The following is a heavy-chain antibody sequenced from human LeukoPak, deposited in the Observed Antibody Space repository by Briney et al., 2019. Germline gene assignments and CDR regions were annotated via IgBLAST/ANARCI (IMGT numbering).Heavy chain of an antibody. CDR1: GGSISPYS. Sequence: SETLSLTCTVSGGSISPYSWSWIRQPPGKGLEWIGYIYHSGSTYYNPSLKSRVTISVDRSKNQFSLKLSSVTAADTAVYYCARTSIAARRANAFDIWGQGTMVTVSS. CDR2: IYHSGST. CDR3: ARTSIAARRANAFDI. D-gene: IGHD6-6*01. V-gene: IGHV4-30-2*01. J-gene: IGHJ3*02.